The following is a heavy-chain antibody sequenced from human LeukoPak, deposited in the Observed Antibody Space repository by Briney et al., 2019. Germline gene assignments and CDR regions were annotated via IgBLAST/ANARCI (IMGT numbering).Heavy chain of an antibody. CDR3: ARLLVPAANRYYFDY. J-gene: IGHJ4*02. Sequence: GESLKISCKGSGYNFTNYWIGWVRQMPGKGLEWMGIIFPSDSDTRYSPSFQGQVTISADKSISTAYLQWSSLKASDTAMYYCARLLVPAANRYYFDYWGQGTLVTVSS. V-gene: IGHV5-51*01. CDR2: IFPSDSDT. CDR1: GYNFTNYW. D-gene: IGHD2-2*01.